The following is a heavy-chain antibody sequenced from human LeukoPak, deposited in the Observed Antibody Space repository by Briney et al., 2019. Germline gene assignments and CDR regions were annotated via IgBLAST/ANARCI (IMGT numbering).Heavy chain of an antibody. D-gene: IGHD3-3*01. CDR2: IIPIFGTA. J-gene: IGHJ6*02. V-gene: IGHV1-69*13. Sequence: GASVKVSCKASGGTFSSYAISWVRQAPGQGLGWMGGIIPIFGTANYAQKFQGRVTITADESTSTAYMELSSLRSEDTAVYYCARGRKGITIFGVVIKDYGMDVWGQGTTVTVSS. CDR1: GGTFSSYA. CDR3: ARGRKGITIFGVVIKDYGMDV.